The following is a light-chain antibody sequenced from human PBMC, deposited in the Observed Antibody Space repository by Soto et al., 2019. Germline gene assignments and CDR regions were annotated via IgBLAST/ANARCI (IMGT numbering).Light chain of an antibody. J-gene: IGLJ1*01. Sequence: QSALTQPASVSGSPGQSITISCTGTSSDIGRYNFVSWYQQHPGKAPKLLVYEDTNRPSGVSNRFSGSKSGNTASLTIFGLQTEDEADYYCSSYTSVTTFVVFGTGTQLTVL. V-gene: IGLV2-14*01. CDR1: SSDIGRYNF. CDR3: SSYTSVTTFVV. CDR2: EDT.